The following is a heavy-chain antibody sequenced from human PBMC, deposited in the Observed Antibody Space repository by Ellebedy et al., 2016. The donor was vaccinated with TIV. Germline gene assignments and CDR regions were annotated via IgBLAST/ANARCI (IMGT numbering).Heavy chain of an antibody. D-gene: IGHD3-10*01. V-gene: IGHV1-69*13. CDR2: IIPIFGTA. J-gene: IGHJ5*02. CDR3: APLWFGELFRTNWFDP. Sequence: SVKVSCXASGGTFSSYAISWVRQAPGQGLEWMGGIIPIFGTANYAQKFQGRVTITADESTSTAYMELSSLRSEDTAVYYCAPLWFGELFRTNWFDPWGQGTLVTVSS. CDR1: GGTFSSYA.